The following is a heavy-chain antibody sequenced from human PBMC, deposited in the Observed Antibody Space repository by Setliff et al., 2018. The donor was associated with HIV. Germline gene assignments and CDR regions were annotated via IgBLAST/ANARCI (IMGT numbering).Heavy chain of an antibody. CDR3: AGIIATPGTT. V-gene: IGHV4-61*09. CDR2: IYTDGST. Sequence: LSLTCTVSGGSITSGNYFWTWIRQPAGKGLEWIGHIYTDGSTNYNPSFRSRVTISVDSSKNQFSLILSSVTAADTAVYYCAGIIATPGTTWGQGTLVTVSS. CDR1: GGSITSGNYF. J-gene: IGHJ1*01. D-gene: IGHD6-13*01.